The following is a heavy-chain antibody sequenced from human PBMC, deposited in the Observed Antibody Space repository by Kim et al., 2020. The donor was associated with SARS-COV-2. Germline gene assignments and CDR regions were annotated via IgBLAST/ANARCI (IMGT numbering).Heavy chain of an antibody. D-gene: IGHD2-15*01. J-gene: IGHJ6*02. CDR3: ARHERVVGYCSGGSCYSYYGMDV. Sequence: SETLSLTCTVSGGSISSSSYYWGWIRQPPGKGLEWIGSIYYSGSTYYNPSLKSRVTISVDTSKNQFSLKLSSVTAADTAVYYCARHERVVGYCSGGSCYSYYGMDVWGQGTTVTVSS. CDR1: GGSISSSSYY. CDR2: IYYSGST. V-gene: IGHV4-39*01.